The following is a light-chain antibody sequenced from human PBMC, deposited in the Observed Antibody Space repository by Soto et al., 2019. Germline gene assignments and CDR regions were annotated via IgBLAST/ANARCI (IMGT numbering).Light chain of an antibody. CDR2: DVS. CDR1: QSVTSS. J-gene: IGKJ4*01. V-gene: IGKV3-11*01. Sequence: EIVLTQSPATLSLPPGDRATLSCMASQSVTSSLAWFQQKPGQAPRLLIYDVSRRATAIPARFSGSGYGTDFTLTISSLEPEDFAVYYCQQRTSWPTFGGGTKVDIK. CDR3: QQRTSWPT.